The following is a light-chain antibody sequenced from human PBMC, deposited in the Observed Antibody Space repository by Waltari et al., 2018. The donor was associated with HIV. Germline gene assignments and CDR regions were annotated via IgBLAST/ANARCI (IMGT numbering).Light chain of an antibody. Sequence: QSALTQPPSVSGSPGQSVTLSCPGTTRDVGASTFVSWYQQHPGKAPKVLIYDVSKRPSGVPDRFSGSKSGNTASLTISGLQAEDEADYYCCSYAGSYTWVFGGGTKLTVL. CDR1: TRDVGASTF. V-gene: IGLV2-11*01. J-gene: IGLJ3*02. CDR2: DVS. CDR3: CSYAGSYTWV.